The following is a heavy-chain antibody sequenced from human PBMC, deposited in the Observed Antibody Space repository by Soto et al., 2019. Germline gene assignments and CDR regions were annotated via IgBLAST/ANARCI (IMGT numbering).Heavy chain of an antibody. CDR1: GGSISSGGYY. Sequence: SETLSLTCTVSGGSISSGGYYWSWIRQHPGKGLEWIGYIYYSGSTYYNPSLKSRVTISVDTSKNQFSLKLSSVTAADTAVYYCARDNNGDYYYGMDVWGQGTTVTV. D-gene: IGHD4-17*01. V-gene: IGHV4-31*03. CDR3: ARDNNGDYYYGMDV. CDR2: IYYSGST. J-gene: IGHJ6*02.